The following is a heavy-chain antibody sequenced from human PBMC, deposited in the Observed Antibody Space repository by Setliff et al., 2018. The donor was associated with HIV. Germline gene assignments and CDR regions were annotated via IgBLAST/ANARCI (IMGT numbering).Heavy chain of an antibody. V-gene: IGHV3-30*02. CDR3: AKDRDCSGRIDP. CDR1: GFTFSTYG. CDR2: IRYDGSNK. D-gene: IGHD6-19*01. J-gene: IGHJ5*02. Sequence: PGGSLRLSCVASGFTFSTYGMHWVRQAPGEGLEWVAFIRYDGSNKYYADSVKGRFTISRDSSMNTLYLQMNSLRAEDTAVYYCAKDRDCSGRIDPWGQGTLVTVSS.